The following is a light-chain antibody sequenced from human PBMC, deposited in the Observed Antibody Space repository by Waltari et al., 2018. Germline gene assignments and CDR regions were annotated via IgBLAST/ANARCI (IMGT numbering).Light chain of an antibody. J-gene: IGKJ3*01. CDR1: QSVSSK. CDR3: QQLNNWPFT. CDR2: GAS. V-gene: IGKV3-15*01. Sequence: EIVMTQSPATLSVSPGERATLSCRASQSVSSKLAWFQQKTGQAPRLLIYGASTLATGIPARFSGRGSGTDFTLIISSLQSVDFADYYCQQLNNWPFTFGPGTKVDIK.